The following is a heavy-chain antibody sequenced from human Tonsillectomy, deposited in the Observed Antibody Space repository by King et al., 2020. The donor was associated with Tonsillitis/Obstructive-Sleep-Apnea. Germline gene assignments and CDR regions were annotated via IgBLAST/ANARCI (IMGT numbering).Heavy chain of an antibody. Sequence: VQLVESGGGLVKPGGSLRLSCAASGFTFSDYYMSWIRQAPGEGLEWLSIIDSSSSYTNYADSVKGRFTISRDNVKNSLYLQMNSLRAADTAVYYCARAVAAPDNWFDPWGQGTLVTVSS. V-gene: IGHV3-11*05. CDR1: GFTFSDYY. CDR2: IDSSSSYT. J-gene: IGHJ5*02. CDR3: ARAVAAPDNWFDP. D-gene: IGHD6-13*01.